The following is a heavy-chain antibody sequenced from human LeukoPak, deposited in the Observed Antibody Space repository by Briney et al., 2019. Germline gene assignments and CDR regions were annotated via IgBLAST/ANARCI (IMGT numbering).Heavy chain of an antibody. J-gene: IGHJ4*02. CDR3: ARDGGRSGWYYFDY. CDR1: GYTFTTYY. CDR2: INPSGGST. Sequence: ASVKVSCKASGYTFTTYYMHWVRQAPGQGLEWMGIINPSGGSTTYAQKFQGRVTMTRDTSTSRVYVELSSLRSEDTAVYFCARDGGRSGWYYFDYWGQGTLVTVSS. D-gene: IGHD6-19*01. V-gene: IGHV1-46*01.